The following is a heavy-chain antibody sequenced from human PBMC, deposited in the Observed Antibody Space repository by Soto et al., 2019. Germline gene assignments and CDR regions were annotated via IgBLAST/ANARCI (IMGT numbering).Heavy chain of an antibody. Sequence: ASVKVSCKASGGTFSSYAISWVRQAPGQGLEWMGGIIPTFGTANYAQKFQGRVTITADESTSTAYMELSSLRSEDTAVYYCVSSTIVLMVYAGGYYGLDVWGQGTTVTVSS. CDR1: GGTFSSYA. CDR2: IIPTFGTA. D-gene: IGHD2-8*01. J-gene: IGHJ6*02. CDR3: VSSTIVLMVYAGGYYGLDV. V-gene: IGHV1-69*13.